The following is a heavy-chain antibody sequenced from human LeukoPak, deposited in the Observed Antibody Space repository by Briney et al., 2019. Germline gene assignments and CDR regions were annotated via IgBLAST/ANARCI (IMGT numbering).Heavy chain of an antibody. V-gene: IGHV4-34*01. Sequence: PSETLSLTCAVYGGSFSGYYWSWIRQPPGKGLEWIGEINHSGSTNYNPSLKSRVTISVDTSKNQFSLKLSPVTAADTAVYYCARGRFFGSARYFGYWGQGTLVTVSS. CDR1: GGSFSGYY. D-gene: IGHD3-3*01. CDR2: INHSGST. J-gene: IGHJ4*02. CDR3: ARGRFFGSARYFGY.